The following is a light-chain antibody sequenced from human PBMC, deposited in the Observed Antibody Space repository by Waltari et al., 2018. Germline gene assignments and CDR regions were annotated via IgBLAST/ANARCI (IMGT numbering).Light chain of an antibody. J-gene: IGKJ3*01. V-gene: IGKV3-20*01. CDR1: QSVSSSY. Sequence: ELVLTQSPGTLSLSPGARATLSCRASQSVSSSYLAWYQQNPGQAPRLLIYGASSRATGIPDRFSGSGSGTDFTLTISRLEPEDFAVYFCQQYDSSPRGFTFGPGTKVDIK. CDR3: QQYDSSPRGFT. CDR2: GAS.